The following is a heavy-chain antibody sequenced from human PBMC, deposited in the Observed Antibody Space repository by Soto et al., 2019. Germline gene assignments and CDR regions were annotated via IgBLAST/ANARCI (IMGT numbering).Heavy chain of an antibody. D-gene: IGHD6-13*01. V-gene: IGHV3-33*01. CDR2: IWYDGSNK. CDR3: AREPPSAGGFDY. CDR1: GFTFSSYG. Sequence: QVQLVESGGGVVQPGRSLRLSCAASGFTFSSYGMHWFRQAPGKGLEWVAVIWYDGSNKYYADSVKGRFTISRDNSKNTLYLQMNSQRAEDTAVYYCAREPPSAGGFDYWGQGTLVTVSS. J-gene: IGHJ4*02.